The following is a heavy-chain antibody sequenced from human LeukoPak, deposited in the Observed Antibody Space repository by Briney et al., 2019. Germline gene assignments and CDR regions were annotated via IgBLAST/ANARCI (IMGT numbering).Heavy chain of an antibody. Sequence: GGTLRLSCAASGFTFSSYGMSWVRQAPGKGLEWVSAISGSGGSTYYADSVKGRFTISRDNSKNTLYLQMNGLRAEDTAVYYCAKVDVLRYFDWSRAGQEYYYYMDVWGKGTTVTVSS. CDR3: AKVDVLRYFDWSRAGQEYYYYMDV. J-gene: IGHJ6*03. CDR2: ISGSGGST. D-gene: IGHD3-9*01. V-gene: IGHV3-23*01. CDR1: GFTFSSYG.